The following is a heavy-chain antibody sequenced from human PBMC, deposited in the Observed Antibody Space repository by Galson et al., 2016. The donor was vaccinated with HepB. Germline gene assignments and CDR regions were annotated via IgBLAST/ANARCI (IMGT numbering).Heavy chain of an antibody. Sequence: ETLSLTCTVSGTSISSDDYYWAWIRQPPGKGLEWIGSTSYRGSTYYTSSLKSRVTMSIDTSRNLLSLKLTSVTAADTSMYFCARHSGPGRWDVSYFFDFWGQGSLVTVSS. D-gene: IGHD5-12*01. CDR2: TSYRGST. CDR1: GTSISSDDYY. J-gene: IGHJ4*02. CDR3: ARHSGPGRWDVSYFFDF. V-gene: IGHV4-39*01.